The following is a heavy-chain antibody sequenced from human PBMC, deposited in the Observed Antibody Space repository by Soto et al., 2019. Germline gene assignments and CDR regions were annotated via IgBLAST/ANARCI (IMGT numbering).Heavy chain of an antibody. Sequence: GGSLRLSCAASGFTFSSYAMSWVRQAPGKGLEWVSAISGSGGSTYYADSVKGRFTISRDNSKNTLYLQMNSLRAEDTAVYYCAKGISSSWKGSWFDPWGQGTLVTVSS. CDR3: AKGISSSWKGSWFDP. CDR1: GFTFSSYA. V-gene: IGHV3-23*01. CDR2: ISGSGGST. J-gene: IGHJ5*02. D-gene: IGHD6-13*01.